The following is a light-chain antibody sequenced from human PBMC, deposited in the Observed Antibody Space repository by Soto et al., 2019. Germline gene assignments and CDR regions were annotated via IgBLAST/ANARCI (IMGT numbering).Light chain of an antibody. J-gene: IGKJ2*03. CDR3: QHGYVAPYS. CDR2: DAS. CDR1: QGIRND. V-gene: IGKV1-6*01. Sequence: AIQMTQSPSSLSASVGDRVTITCRASQGIRNDLGWYQQKPGKVPKLLIFDASTLHSGVPSRFTGSGSETDFTLTIRSLQPEDFATYYCQHGYVAPYSFGQGTKVDIK.